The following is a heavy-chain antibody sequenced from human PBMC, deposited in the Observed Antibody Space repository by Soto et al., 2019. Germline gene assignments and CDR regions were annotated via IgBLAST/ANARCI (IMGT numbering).Heavy chain of an antibody. CDR2: IIPIFGTA. CDR1: GGTFSSYA. J-gene: IGHJ3*02. CDR3: AGARGGGVDAFDI. D-gene: IGHD3-10*01. Sequence: SVKVSCKASGGTFSSYAISWVRQAPGQGLEWMGGIIPIFGTANYAQKFQGRVTITADESTSTAYMELISLRSEATAVYYCAGARGGGVDAFDIWGQGTIVTVSS. V-gene: IGHV1-69*13.